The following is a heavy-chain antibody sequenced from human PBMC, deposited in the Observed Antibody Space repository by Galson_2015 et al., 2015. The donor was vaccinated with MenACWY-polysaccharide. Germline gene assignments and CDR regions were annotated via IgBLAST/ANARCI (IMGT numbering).Heavy chain of an antibody. J-gene: IGHJ4*02. CDR3: ARAKRIAVAVLSY. Sequence: SVKVSCKASGYTFTSYDINWVRQATGQGLEWMGWMNPNSGNTGYAQKFQGRVTMTRNTSISTAYMELSSLRSEDTAVYYCARAKRIAVAVLSYWGQGTLVTVSS. V-gene: IGHV1-8*01. CDR1: GYTFTSYD. CDR2: MNPNSGNT. D-gene: IGHD6-19*01.